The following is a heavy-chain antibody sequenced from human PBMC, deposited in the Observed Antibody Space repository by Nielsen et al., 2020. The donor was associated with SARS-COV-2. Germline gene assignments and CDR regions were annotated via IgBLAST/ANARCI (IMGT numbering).Heavy chain of an antibody. D-gene: IGHD6-13*01. CDR2: ISGGSATI. J-gene: IGHJ6*02. CDR1: GLSFNTYS. V-gene: IGHV3-48*01. CDR3: ARSPFHRSSWYGMDV. Sequence: GESLKISCVASGLSFNTYSMNWVRQAPGKGLEWVSYISGGSATIYYADSVKGRFTISRDNVKNSLYLQLSSLSAEDTAVYYCARSPFHRSSWYGMDVWGQGTTVTVSS.